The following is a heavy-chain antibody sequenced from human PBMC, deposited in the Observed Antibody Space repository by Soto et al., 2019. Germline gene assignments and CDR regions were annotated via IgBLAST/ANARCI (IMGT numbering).Heavy chain of an antibody. CDR1: GFTFDDYA. Sequence: EVQLVESGGGLVQPGGSLRLSCAASGFTFDDYAIHWVRQAPGKGLEWVSGISWNSASLDYVASVRGRFTISRDNARNSLFLQMNSLRPEDTALYYCAKGLDHWTYDTSGYYSPFDYWGQGVLVTVSS. CDR3: AKGLDHWTYDTSGYYSPFDY. CDR2: ISWNSASL. J-gene: IGHJ4*02. V-gene: IGHV3-9*01. D-gene: IGHD3-22*01.